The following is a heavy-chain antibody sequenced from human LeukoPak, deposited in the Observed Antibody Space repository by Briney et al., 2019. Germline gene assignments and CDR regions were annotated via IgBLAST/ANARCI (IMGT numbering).Heavy chain of an antibody. J-gene: IGHJ6*03. CDR3: ARDRTWKNLYMDV. CDR1: GFTFSYYE. Sequence: PGGSLRLSCAASGFTFSYYEMNWVRQAPGKGLEWISYIGSSGSTTYYADSVKGRFTISRDNAKNSLYLQLNSLRVEDTAVYYCARDRTWKNLYMDVWGKGTTVTISS. V-gene: IGHV3-48*03. CDR2: IGSSGSTT. D-gene: IGHD1-1*01.